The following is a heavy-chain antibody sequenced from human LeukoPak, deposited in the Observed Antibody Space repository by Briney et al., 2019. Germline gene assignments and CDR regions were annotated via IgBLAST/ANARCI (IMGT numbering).Heavy chain of an antibody. J-gene: IGHJ6*02. CDR2: IKQDGSEK. Sequence: GGSLRLSCAASGFTFSSYWMSWVRQAPGKGLEWVANIKQDGSEKYYVDSVKGRFTISRDNAKNSLYLQMDSLRAEDTAVYYCARSPDYGDYVPYYGMDVWGQGTTVTVSS. CDR1: GFTFSSYW. CDR3: ARSPDYGDYVPYYGMDV. D-gene: IGHD4-17*01. V-gene: IGHV3-7*01.